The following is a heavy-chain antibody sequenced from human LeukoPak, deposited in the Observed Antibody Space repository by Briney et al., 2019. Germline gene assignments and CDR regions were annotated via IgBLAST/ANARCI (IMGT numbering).Heavy chain of an antibody. CDR3: AKPGGTMTTIPSSERVFDY. Sequence: GGSLRLSCAASGFTFSSYAMSWVRQAPGKGLEWVSAISGSGGSTYYADSVKGRFTISRDNSKNTLYLQMNSLRAEDTAVYYCAKPGGTMTTIPSSERVFDYWGQGTLVTVSS. CDR2: ISGSGGST. CDR1: GFTFSSYA. J-gene: IGHJ4*02. V-gene: IGHV3-23*01. D-gene: IGHD2-21*02.